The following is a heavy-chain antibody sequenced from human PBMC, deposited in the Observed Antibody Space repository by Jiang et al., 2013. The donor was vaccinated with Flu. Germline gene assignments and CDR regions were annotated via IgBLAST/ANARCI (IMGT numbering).Heavy chain of an antibody. J-gene: IGHJ3*01. CDR2: IYWDDDK. Sequence: KPTQTLTLTCSLSGFSLTTTGMGVGWIRQPPGKALEWLALIYWDDDKRYSPALKSRLTITGDTSKNQVVLTLTNMDPVDTGTYYCAHRYTDPRSGSGSDDAFGFWGQGIMVTVSS. D-gene: IGHD3-10*01. CDR1: GFSLTTTGMG. CDR3: AHRYTDPRSGSGSDDAFGF. V-gene: IGHV2-5*02.